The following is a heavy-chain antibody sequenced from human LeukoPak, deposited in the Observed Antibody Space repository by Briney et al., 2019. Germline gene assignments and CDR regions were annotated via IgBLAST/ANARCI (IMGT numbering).Heavy chain of an antibody. V-gene: IGHV1-46*01. CDR2: INPSGGST. CDR1: GYTFTSYY. CDR3: ARDSGMVRGTVDY. Sequence: GASVKVSRKSSGYTFTSYYMYWVRQAPGQGLDWMGIINPSGGSTSYAQKFQGRVTMTRDTSTSTVYMELSSLRSEDTAVYYCARDSGMVRGTVDYWGQGPLVTVSS. J-gene: IGHJ4*02. D-gene: IGHD3-10*01.